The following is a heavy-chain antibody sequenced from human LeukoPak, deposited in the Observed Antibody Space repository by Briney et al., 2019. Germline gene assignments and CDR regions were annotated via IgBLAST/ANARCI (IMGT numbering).Heavy chain of an antibody. CDR1: GLTFKNSW. D-gene: IGHD7-27*01. V-gene: IGHV3-7*03. J-gene: IGHJ5*02. CDR2: LNQDGGEK. CDR3: ARGHWGLDP. Sequence: GGSLRLSCAVFGLTFKNSWMTWVRQAPGKGLEWVATLNQDGGEKYYVDSVKGRFTISRDNAKNSLYLQMNSLRADDTAVYYCARGHWGLDPWGQGTLVIVSS.